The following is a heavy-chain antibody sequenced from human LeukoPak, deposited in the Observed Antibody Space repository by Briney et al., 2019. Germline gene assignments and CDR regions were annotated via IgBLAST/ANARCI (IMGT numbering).Heavy chain of an antibody. CDR2: ISWNSGSI. D-gene: IGHD6-19*01. Sequence: PARSLRFSCAASGFTFDDYAMHRVRQAPGKGLEWVSGISWNSGSIGYADSVKGRFTISRDNAKNSLYLQMNSLRAEDTALYYCAKDRGPYSSGDYDYWGQGTLVTVSS. CDR3: AKDRGPYSSGDYDY. V-gene: IGHV3-9*01. J-gene: IGHJ4*02. CDR1: GFTFDDYA.